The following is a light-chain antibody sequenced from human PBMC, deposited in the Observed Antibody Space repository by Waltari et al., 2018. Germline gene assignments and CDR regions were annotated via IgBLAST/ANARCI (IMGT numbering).Light chain of an antibody. J-gene: IGLJ2*01. Sequence: QSALTQPASVSGCPGQSVTISCTGTYYEIGHYDLVSWYQQYPGKAPRLIIYEATSRPSWVSNRFSASKSGNTASLTISGLQTEDEAHYYCCSYAGENTMIFGGGTRLTVL. CDR3: CSYAGENTMI. V-gene: IGLV2-23*01. CDR2: EAT. CDR1: YYEIGHYDL.